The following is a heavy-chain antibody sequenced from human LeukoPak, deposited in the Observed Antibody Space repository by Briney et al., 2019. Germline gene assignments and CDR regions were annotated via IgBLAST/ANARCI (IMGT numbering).Heavy chain of an antibody. J-gene: IGHJ5*02. CDR3: ARLREVGFDP. Sequence: SETLSLTCTVSGGSIRSSSYYWGWIRQPPGKGLEWIGSIYYSGSTYYNPSLKSRVTISVDTSKNQFSLKLSSVTAADTAVYYCARLREVGFDPWGQGTLVTVSS. CDR1: GGSIRSSSYY. V-gene: IGHV4-39*01. D-gene: IGHD3-16*01. CDR2: IYYSGST.